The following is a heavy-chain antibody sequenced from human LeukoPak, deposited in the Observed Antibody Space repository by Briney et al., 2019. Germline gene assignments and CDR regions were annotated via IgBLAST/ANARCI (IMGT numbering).Heavy chain of an antibody. CDR1: GFNFSSYW. CDR2: ISGSGDNT. V-gene: IGHV3-23*01. CDR3: AKGSYYDSSGSFYFDY. D-gene: IGHD3-22*01. J-gene: IGHJ4*02. Sequence: PGGSLRLSCAASGFNFSSYWMSWVRQAPGKGLEWVSGISGSGDNTYYADSVKGRFTISRDNSKNTLYVQVNSLGTEDTAAYYCAKGSYYDSSGSFYFDYWGQGTLVTVSS.